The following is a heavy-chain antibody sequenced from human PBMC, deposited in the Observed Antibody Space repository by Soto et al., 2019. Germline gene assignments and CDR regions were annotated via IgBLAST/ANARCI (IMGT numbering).Heavy chain of an antibody. J-gene: IGHJ4*02. V-gene: IGHV3-23*01. CDR1: GFTFNIYA. CDR2: TDATGRTT. D-gene: IGHD1-20*01. CDR3: ATVHNTSRSFDY. Sequence: GGSLRLSCAASGFTFNIYAMTWVRQAPGKGLEWVSTTDATGRTTYYADSVKGRFTVSRDNSKNTLDLQMSNLRAEDTAVYYCATVHNTSRSFDYWGQGTLVTVSS.